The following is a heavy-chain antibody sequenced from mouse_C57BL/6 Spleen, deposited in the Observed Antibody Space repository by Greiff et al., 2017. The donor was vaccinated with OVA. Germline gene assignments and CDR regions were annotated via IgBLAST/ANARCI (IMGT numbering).Heavy chain of an antibody. Sequence: EVKLVESGGDLVKPGGSLKLSCAASGFTFSSYGMSWVRQTPDKRLEWVATISSGGSYTYYPDSVKGRFTISRDNAKHTLYLQMSSQKSEDTAMYDGARKRDYEGGRGWDFDVWGTGTTVTVSS. V-gene: IGHV5-6*01. D-gene: IGHD2-4*01. CDR1: GFTFSSYG. J-gene: IGHJ1*03. CDR3: ARKRDYEGGRGWDFDV. CDR2: ISSGGSYT.